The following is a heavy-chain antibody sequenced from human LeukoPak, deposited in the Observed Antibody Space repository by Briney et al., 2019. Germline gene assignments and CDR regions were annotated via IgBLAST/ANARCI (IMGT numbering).Heavy chain of an antibody. V-gene: IGHV3-21*01. Sequence: GGSLRLSCAASGFTFSTYSMNWVRQPPGKGLEWVSSISSSSTYIYYADSLKGRFTISRDNAKNSLYLQMNSLTAEDTAVYYCARGPQYDYVWGSYRSNYYYFDYWGQGTLVTVSS. CDR2: ISSSSTYI. J-gene: IGHJ4*02. D-gene: IGHD3-16*02. CDR3: ARGPQYDYVWGSYRSNYYYFDY. CDR1: GFTFSTYS.